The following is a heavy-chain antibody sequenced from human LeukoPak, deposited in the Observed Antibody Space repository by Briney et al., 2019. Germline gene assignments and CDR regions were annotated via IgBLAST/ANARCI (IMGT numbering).Heavy chain of an antibody. V-gene: IGHV4-39*01. J-gene: IGHJ4*02. Sequence: SETLSLTCTVSGGSISSSSCHWGWIRQPPGKGLEWIGSIYYSGSTYYNPSLKSRVTISVDTSKNQFSLKLSSVTAADTAVYYCARTHDYAGYWGQGTLVTVSS. CDR1: GGSISSSSCH. CDR3: ARTHDYAGY. CDR2: IYYSGST.